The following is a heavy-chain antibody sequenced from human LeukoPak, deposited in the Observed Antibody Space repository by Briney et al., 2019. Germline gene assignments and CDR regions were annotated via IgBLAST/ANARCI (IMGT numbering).Heavy chain of an antibody. CDR2: IYYSGST. CDR1: GFTVSSNS. CDR3: AKSNGYGLVDI. D-gene: IGHD3-10*01. V-gene: IGHV4-39*07. J-gene: IGHJ3*02. Sequence: GSLRLSCTVSGFTVSSNSMSWFRQPPGKGLEWIGSIYYSGSTYYSPSLKSRVTISLDTSRNQSSLKLNSVTAADTAVYYCAKSNGYGLVDIWGQGTMVTVSS.